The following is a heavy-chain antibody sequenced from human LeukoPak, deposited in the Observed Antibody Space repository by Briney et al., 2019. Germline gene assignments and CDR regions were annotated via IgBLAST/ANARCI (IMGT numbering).Heavy chain of an antibody. Sequence: GGSLRLSCAASGFTFSNYWMHWVRQAPGKGLVWVSRINSDGSSRNYADSVKGRFTISRDNANNTLYLQMNSLRAEDTAVYYCASASSHRIAAGGDYWGQGTLVTVSS. CDR2: INSDGSSR. V-gene: IGHV3-74*01. J-gene: IGHJ4*02. CDR3: ASASSHRIAAGGDY. D-gene: IGHD6-13*01. CDR1: GFTFSNYW.